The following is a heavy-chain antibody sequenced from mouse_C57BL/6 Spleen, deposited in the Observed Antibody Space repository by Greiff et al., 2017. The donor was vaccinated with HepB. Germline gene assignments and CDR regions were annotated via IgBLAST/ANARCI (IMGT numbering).Heavy chain of an antibody. Sequence: EVHLVESGEGLVKPGGSLKLSCAASGFTFSSYAMSWVRQTPEKRLEWVAYISSGGDYIYYADTVKGRFTISRDNARNTLYLQMSSLKSEDTAMYYCTRDLTGGAFDYWGQGTTLTVSS. D-gene: IGHD4-1*01. CDR1: GFTFSSYA. J-gene: IGHJ2*01. V-gene: IGHV5-9-1*02. CDR3: TRDLTGGAFDY. CDR2: ISSGGDYI.